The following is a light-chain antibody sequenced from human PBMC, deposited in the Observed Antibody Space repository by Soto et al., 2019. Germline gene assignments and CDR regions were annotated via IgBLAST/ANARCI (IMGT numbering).Light chain of an antibody. Sequence: DIQMTQSPSTLSASVGDRVTITCRASQSISNWLAWYQQKPGQAPKLLIYKAASLESGVTARFSGSRSGTEVTLTISSLQSDDFATYYCQQHNSYSQTFGQGTKVEIK. CDR1: QSISNW. V-gene: IGKV1-5*03. CDR2: KAA. CDR3: QQHNSYSQT. J-gene: IGKJ1*01.